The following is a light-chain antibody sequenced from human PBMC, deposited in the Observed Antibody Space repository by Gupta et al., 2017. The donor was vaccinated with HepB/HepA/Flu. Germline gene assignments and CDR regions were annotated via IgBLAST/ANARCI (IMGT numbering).Light chain of an antibody. V-gene: IGKV1-33*01. J-gene: IGKJ3*01. CDR1: QDINDS. CDR2: LAS. CDR3: QQFDRRLT. Sequence: DIQMSQSPSSLSASVGDRVTITCQANQDINDSLNWYQKRPGKAPKLLISLASNLETGVPGRFSGHGSGTNFTLTITSLQPEDFATDYCQQFDRRLTCGPGTKVEFK.